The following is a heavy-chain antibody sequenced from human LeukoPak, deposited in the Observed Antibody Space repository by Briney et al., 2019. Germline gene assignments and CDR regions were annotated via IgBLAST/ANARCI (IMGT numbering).Heavy chain of an antibody. CDR1: GYTFTGYY. CDR3: ATALVYAIGSWFDP. D-gene: IGHD2-8*01. Sequence: GASVKVSCKASGYTFTGYYMHWVRQAPGQGLEWMGWINPNSGGTNYAQKFQGRVTMTRDTSISTAYMELSRLRSEDTAVYYCATALVYAIGSWFDPWGQGTLVTVSS. J-gene: IGHJ5*02. V-gene: IGHV1-2*02. CDR2: INPNSGGT.